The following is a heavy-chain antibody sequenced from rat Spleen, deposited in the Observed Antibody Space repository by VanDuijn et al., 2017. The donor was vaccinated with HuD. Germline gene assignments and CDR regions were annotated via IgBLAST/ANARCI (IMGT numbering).Heavy chain of an antibody. CDR1: GFTFSDYY. Sequence: EVQLVESGGGLVQPGGSMKVSCAASGFTFSDYYMAWVRQAPKKGLEWVASISHEGTSTYYGDSVKGRFTISRDNAKSTLYLQMSSLRSEDTATYYCTRLTYGYAYWYFDFWGPGTMVTVSS. CDR2: ISHEGTST. J-gene: IGHJ1*01. D-gene: IGHD1-7*01. CDR3: TRLTYGYAYWYFDF. V-gene: IGHV5-22*01.